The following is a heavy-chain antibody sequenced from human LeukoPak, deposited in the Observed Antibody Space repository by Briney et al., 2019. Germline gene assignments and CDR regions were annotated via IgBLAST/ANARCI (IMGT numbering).Heavy chain of an antibody. CDR3: ARPGGIAARPRYFQH. CDR2: INHSGST. Sequence: SETLSLTCAVYGGSFSGYYWSWIRQPPGKGLEWIGEINHSGSTNYNPSLKSRVTISVDTSKNQFSLKLSSVTAADTAVYYCARPGGIAARPRYFQHWGQGTLVTVSS. J-gene: IGHJ1*01. V-gene: IGHV4-34*01. CDR1: GGSFSGYY. D-gene: IGHD6-6*01.